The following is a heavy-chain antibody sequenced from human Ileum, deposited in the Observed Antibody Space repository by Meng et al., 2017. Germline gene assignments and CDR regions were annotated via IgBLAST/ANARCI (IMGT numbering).Heavy chain of an antibody. Sequence: QVQLQQWGAGRLKSSEALSVTCAVHGGSFSGYYWSWIRQSPGKGLEWIGEINHNGSTNYNPSLQSRVTISVDRSKSQFSLELTSVTAADTAVYYCARPAGYSSNWYKYFQHWGLGTLVTVSS. D-gene: IGHD6-13*01. V-gene: IGHV4-34*01. CDR3: ARPAGYSSNWYKYFQH. J-gene: IGHJ1*01. CDR1: GGSFSGYY. CDR2: INHNGST.